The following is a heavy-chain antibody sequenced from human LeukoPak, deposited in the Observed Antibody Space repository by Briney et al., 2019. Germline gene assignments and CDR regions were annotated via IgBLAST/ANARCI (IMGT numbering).Heavy chain of an antibody. J-gene: IGHJ4*02. CDR2: ISYDGSNK. D-gene: IGHD2-2*01. V-gene: IGHV3-30*04. Sequence: GRSLRLSCAASAFTFSSYAMHWVRQAPGKGLEWVAVISYDGSNKYYADSVKGRFTISRDNSKNTLYLQMNSLRAEDTAVYYCARRGGRGLYCSSTSCPIDYWGQGTLVTVSS. CDR1: AFTFSSYA. CDR3: ARRGGRGLYCSSTSCPIDY.